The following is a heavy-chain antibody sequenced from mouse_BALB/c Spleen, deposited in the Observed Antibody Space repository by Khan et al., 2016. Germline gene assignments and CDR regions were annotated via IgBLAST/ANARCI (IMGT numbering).Heavy chain of an antibody. J-gene: IGHJ4*01. V-gene: IGHV9-2-1*01. CDR1: GYTFTDYS. CDR2: INTETGEP. CDR3: ARRLRRRDYAMDY. D-gene: IGHD2-2*01. Sequence: QIQLVQSGPELKKPGETVKISCKASGYTFTDYSMHWVKQAPGKGLKWMGWINTETGEPTYADDFKGRFAFSLETSASTAYLQINNLKNEDTATYVCARRLRRRDYAMDYWGQGTSVTVSS.